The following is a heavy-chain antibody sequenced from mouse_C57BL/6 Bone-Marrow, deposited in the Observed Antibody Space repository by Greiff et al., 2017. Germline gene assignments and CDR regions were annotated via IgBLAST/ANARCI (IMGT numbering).Heavy chain of an antibody. CDR3: ASKWLLPHWYFDV. J-gene: IGHJ1*03. D-gene: IGHD2-3*01. CDR2: IYPGSGST. Sequence: QVQLKQPGAELVKPGASVKMSCKASGYTFTSYWITWVKQRPGQGLEWIGDIYPGSGSTNYNEKFKSKATRTDDTSSSTAYMQLSSLTSEDSAVYYCASKWLLPHWYFDVWGTGTTVTVSS. CDR1: GYTFTSYW. V-gene: IGHV1-55*01.